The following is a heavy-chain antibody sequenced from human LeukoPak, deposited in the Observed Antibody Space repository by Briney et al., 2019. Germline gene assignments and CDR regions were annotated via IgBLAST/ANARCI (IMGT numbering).Heavy chain of an antibody. V-gene: IGHV3-21*04. CDR2: ITSTSSYM. J-gene: IGHJ4*02. Sequence: GGSLRLSCAASGFTFSSYSMSWVRQAPGKGLEWVSSITSTSSYMFYADSVKGRFTISRDNSKNTLYLQMNSLRAEDTAVYYCAKAGAMIVVVMKPSYFDYWGQGTLVTVSS. D-gene: IGHD3-22*01. CDR1: GFTFSSYS. CDR3: AKAGAMIVVVMKPSYFDY.